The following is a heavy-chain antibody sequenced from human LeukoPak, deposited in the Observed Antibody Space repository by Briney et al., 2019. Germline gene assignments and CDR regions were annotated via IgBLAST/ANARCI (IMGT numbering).Heavy chain of an antibody. V-gene: IGHV3-48*03. J-gene: IGHJ3*02. D-gene: IGHD5-24*01. CDR1: GFTFSSYE. CDR2: ISSSGSTI. CDR3: ARGGRWLQFGAFDI. Sequence: GGSLRLSCAASGFTFSSYEMNWVRQAPGKGLEWVSYISSSGSTIYYVDSVKGRFTISRDKAKNSLYLQMNSLRAEDTAVYYCARGGRWLQFGAFDIWGQGTMVTVSS.